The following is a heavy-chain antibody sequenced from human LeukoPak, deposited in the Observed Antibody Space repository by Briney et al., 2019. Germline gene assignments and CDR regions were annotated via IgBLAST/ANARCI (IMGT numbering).Heavy chain of an antibody. CDR1: GYTFTGYY. CDR3: ARVPRYFWSGYYGFDP. CDR2: INPNSGGT. V-gene: IGHV1-2*02. J-gene: IGHJ5*02. D-gene: IGHD3-3*01. Sequence: ASVKVSCKASGYTFTGYYMHWVRQAPGQGLEWMGWINPNSGGTNYAQKFQGRVTMTRDTSISTAYMELSRLRSDDTAVYYCARVPRYFWSGYYGFDPWGQGTLVTVSS.